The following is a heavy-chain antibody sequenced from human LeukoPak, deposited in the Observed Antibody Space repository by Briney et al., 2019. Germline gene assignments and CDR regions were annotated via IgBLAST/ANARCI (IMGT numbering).Heavy chain of an antibody. CDR3: ARDGFGSGYSGYDLGS. Sequence: ASVKVSCKASGYTFTSYAMHWVRQAPGQRLEWMGWINAGNGNTKYSQKFQGRVTITRDTSASTAYMELSSLRSEDTAVYYCARDGFGSGYSGYDLGSWGQGTLVTVSS. D-gene: IGHD5-12*01. CDR2: INAGNGNT. V-gene: IGHV1-3*01. CDR1: GYTFTSYA. J-gene: IGHJ5*02.